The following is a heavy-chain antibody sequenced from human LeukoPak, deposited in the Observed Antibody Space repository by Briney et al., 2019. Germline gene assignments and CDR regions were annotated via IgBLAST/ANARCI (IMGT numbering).Heavy chain of an antibody. CDR1: GFTFSSYG. CDR3: AREVVTAGPTRWYFDL. V-gene: IGHV3-33*01. J-gene: IGHJ2*01. CDR2: IWYDGSNK. D-gene: IGHD2-21*02. Sequence: GRSLRLSCAASGFTFSSYGIHWVRQAPGKGLEWVAVIWYDGSNKYYAESVKGRFTISRDNSKNTLNLQMNSLRVEDTAVYYCAREVVTAGPTRWYFDLWGRGTLVTVSS.